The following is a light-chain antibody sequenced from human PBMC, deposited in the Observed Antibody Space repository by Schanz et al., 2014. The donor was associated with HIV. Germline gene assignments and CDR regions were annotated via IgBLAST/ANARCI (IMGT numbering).Light chain of an antibody. CDR2: GAS. V-gene: IGKV3-20*01. CDR3: QYYGSPPWT. Sequence: EIVMTQSPGTLSVSPGERATLSCRASQTVSNNLAWYQQKPGQAPRLLIYGASTRVTGIPARFSGSGSGTDFTLTISRVEPEDYAVYYCQYYGSPPWTFGQGTKVEVK. CDR1: QTVSNN. J-gene: IGKJ1*01.